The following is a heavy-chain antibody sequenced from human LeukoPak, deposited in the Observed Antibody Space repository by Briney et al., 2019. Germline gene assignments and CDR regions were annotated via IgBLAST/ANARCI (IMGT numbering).Heavy chain of an antibody. CDR2: ISSSSSTI. D-gene: IGHD2-21*02. V-gene: IGHV3-48*01. Sequence: GGSLRLSCAASGFTFSNAWMSWVRQAPGKGLEWVSYISSSSSTIYYADSVKGRFTISRDNAKNSLYLQMNSLRAEDTAVYYCARAVTAPMSDPTAPFDYWGQGTLVTVSS. CDR1: GFTFSNAW. J-gene: IGHJ4*02. CDR3: ARAVTAPMSDPTAPFDY.